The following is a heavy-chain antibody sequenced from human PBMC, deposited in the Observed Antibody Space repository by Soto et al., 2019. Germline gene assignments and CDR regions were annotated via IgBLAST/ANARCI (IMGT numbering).Heavy chain of an antibody. CDR2: ISGSGGST. J-gene: IGHJ4*02. CDR1: GFTFSSYA. Sequence: GGSLRLSCAASGFTFSSYAMSWVRQAPGKGLEWVSAISGSGGSTYYADSVKGRFTISRDNSKNTLYLQMDSLRAEDTAVYYCAKGHKRYSSSWYVYYFDYWGQGTLVTVS. D-gene: IGHD6-13*01. V-gene: IGHV3-23*01. CDR3: AKGHKRYSSSWYVYYFDY.